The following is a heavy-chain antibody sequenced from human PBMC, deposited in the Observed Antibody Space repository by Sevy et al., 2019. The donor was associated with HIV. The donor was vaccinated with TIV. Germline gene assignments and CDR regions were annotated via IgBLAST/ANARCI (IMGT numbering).Heavy chain of an antibody. Sequence: GSLRLSCAASGFTFSSYAMSWVRQAPGKGLEWVSAISGSGGSTYYADSVKGRFTISRDNSKNTLYLQMNSLRAEDTAVYYCAKASGDPTYFDYWGQGTLVTVSS. CDR1: GFTFSSYA. D-gene: IGHD4-17*01. J-gene: IGHJ4*02. CDR2: ISGSGGST. CDR3: AKASGDPTYFDY. V-gene: IGHV3-23*01.